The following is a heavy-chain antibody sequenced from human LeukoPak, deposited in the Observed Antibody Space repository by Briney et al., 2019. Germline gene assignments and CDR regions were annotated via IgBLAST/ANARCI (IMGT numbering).Heavy chain of an antibody. Sequence: SETLSLTCAVYGESFSGFCWSWIRQPPGKGLEWIGEINHRGSTNYHPSLKSRVTISVDTSKNQFSLKLSSVTAADTAVYYCAIRLVTSITIFGVITQGFDPWGQGTLVAVSS. V-gene: IGHV4-34*01. CDR3: AIRLVTSITIFGVITQGFDP. CDR1: GESFSGFC. D-gene: IGHD3-3*01. CDR2: INHRGST. J-gene: IGHJ5*02.